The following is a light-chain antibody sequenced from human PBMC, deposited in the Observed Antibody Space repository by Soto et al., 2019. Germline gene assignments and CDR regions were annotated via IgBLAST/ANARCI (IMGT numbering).Light chain of an antibody. Sequence: EIVLTQSPGTLSLSPGERATLSCRASQRLSSSFLAWYQQKPGQAPRLLIYGASSRATGIPDRFSGSGSGTDFTLTISRLEPEYFAVYYCQEYGSSPTFGGGTKVEIK. J-gene: IGKJ4*01. V-gene: IGKV3-20*01. CDR1: QRLSSSF. CDR2: GAS. CDR3: QEYGSSPT.